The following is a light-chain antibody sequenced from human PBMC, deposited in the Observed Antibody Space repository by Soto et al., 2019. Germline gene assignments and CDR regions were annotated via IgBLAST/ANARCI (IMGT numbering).Light chain of an antibody. CDR1: SSDVGGSNY. CDR3: GSYSSSSTLYV. J-gene: IGLJ1*01. Sequence: QSALTQPASVSGSPGQSITISCTGTSSDVGGSNYVSWYQQHPGKAPKLMIYDVSNRPSGVSNRFSGSKSGNTASLTISGLQAEDEVDYYCGSYSSSSTLYVFGTGTKLTVL. V-gene: IGLV2-14*03. CDR2: DVS.